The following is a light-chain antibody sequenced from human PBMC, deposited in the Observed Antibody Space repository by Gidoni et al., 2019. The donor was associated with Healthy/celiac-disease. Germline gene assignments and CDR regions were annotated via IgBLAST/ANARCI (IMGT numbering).Light chain of an antibody. V-gene: IGKV3-11*01. Sequence: EIVLTQSPATLSLSPGERATLSCRASQSVSSYLAWYQQKPGQAPRLLIYDAANRATAIPARFSGSGSWTDFTLTISSLEPEDFAVYYCQQRSNWPLTFGPXTKVDIK. CDR2: DAA. CDR1: QSVSSY. CDR3: QQRSNWPLT. J-gene: IGKJ3*01.